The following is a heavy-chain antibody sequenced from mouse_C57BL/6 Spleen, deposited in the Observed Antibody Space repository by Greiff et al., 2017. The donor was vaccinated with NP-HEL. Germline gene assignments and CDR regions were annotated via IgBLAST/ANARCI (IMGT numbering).Heavy chain of an antibody. Sequence: VQLQQPGAELVRPGTSVKLSCKASGYTFTSYWMHWVKQRPGQGLEWIGVIDPSDSYTNYNQKFKGKATLTVDTSSSTAYMQLSSLTSEDSAVYYCARGGTTTVVATDDYWGQGTTLTVSS. CDR1: GYTFTSYW. CDR2: IDPSDSYT. CDR3: ARGGTTTVVATDDY. J-gene: IGHJ2*01. V-gene: IGHV1-59*01. D-gene: IGHD1-1*01.